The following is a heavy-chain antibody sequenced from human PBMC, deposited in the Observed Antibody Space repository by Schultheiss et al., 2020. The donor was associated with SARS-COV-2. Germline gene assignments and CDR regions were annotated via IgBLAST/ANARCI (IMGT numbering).Heavy chain of an antibody. V-gene: IGHV3-11*06. CDR3: ASGTTSDYYGMDV. Sequence: GGSMRLSCAASGFTFSDYYMSWIRQAPGKGLEWVSYISSSSSYIYYADSVKGRFTISRDNSKNTLYLQMNSLRAEDTAVYYCASGTTSDYYGMDVWGQGTTVTVSS. J-gene: IGHJ6*02. D-gene: IGHD1-7*01. CDR2: ISSSSSYI. CDR1: GFTFSDYY.